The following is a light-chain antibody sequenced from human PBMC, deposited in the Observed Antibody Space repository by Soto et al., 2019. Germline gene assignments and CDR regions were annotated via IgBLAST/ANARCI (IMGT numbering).Light chain of an antibody. V-gene: IGKV1-39*01. J-gene: IGKJ4*01. CDR3: QHRTKWPLT. Sequence: DIQMTQSPSSLSASVGGGVTITCRASQSISSYLNWYQQKPGKAPKLLIYAASSLQSGVPSRFSGSGSGTDFTLTIDNVEPEDSAVYFCQHRTKWPLTLGGGTKVDIK. CDR1: QSISSY. CDR2: AAS.